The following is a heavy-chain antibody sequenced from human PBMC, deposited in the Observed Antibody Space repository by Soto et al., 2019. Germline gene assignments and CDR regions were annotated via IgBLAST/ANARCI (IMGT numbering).Heavy chain of an antibody. V-gene: IGHV1-3*01. CDR1: GYTFTSYA. CDR2: INAGNGNT. Sequence: QVQLVQSGAEVKKPGASVKVSCKASGYTFTSYAMHWVRQAPGQRLEWMGWINAGNGNTKYSQMFQGRVTITRDTSASTAYMELSSLRSEDTAVYYCARDSTGYSSSWLYYYYYCLDVWGKGTTVTVSS. J-gene: IGHJ6*03. D-gene: IGHD6-13*01. CDR3: ARDSTGYSSSWLYYYYYCLDV.